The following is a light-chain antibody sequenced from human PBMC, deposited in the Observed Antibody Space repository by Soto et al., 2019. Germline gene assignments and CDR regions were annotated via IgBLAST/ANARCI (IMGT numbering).Light chain of an antibody. V-gene: IGKV3-20*01. CDR3: QHYGSSQT. CDR1: QSVSSSY. CDR2: GAS. J-gene: IGKJ1*01. Sequence: EVVLTQSPGTLSLSPGERATLSCRASQSVSSSYLAWYQQKPGQAPRLLIYGASSRATGIPDRFSGGGSGTDVTLTISRLEPEDFAVYYCQHYGSSQTFGQGTKVEIK.